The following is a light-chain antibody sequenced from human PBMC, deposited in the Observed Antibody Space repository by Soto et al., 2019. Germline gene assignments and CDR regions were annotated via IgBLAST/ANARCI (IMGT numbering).Light chain of an antibody. CDR3: SSYAGTYTLV. CDR1: NSDVGTYNY. J-gene: IGLJ2*01. Sequence: QSALTQPPSASGSPGQSVTISCTGTNSDVGTYNYVSWYQQHPGKAPKLMIYEVTKRPSGVPDRFSGSKSGNTASLTVSGLQTEDEAVYHCSSYAGTYTLVFGGGTKLTVL. CDR2: EVT. V-gene: IGLV2-8*01.